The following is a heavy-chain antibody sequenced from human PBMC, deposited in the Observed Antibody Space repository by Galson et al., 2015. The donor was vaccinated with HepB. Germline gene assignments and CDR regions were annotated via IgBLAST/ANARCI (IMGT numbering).Heavy chain of an antibody. D-gene: IGHD2-15*01. CDR2: INPSGGST. CDR3: TRAFSRTESVVAATGAFDI. Sequence: SVKVSCKASGYTFTSYYMHWVRQAPGQGLEWMGIINPSGGSTSYAQKFQGRVTMTRDTSTSTVYMELSSLRSEDTAVYYCTRAFSRTESVVAATGAFDIWGQGTMVTVSS. CDR1: GYTFTSYY. J-gene: IGHJ3*02. V-gene: IGHV1-46*03.